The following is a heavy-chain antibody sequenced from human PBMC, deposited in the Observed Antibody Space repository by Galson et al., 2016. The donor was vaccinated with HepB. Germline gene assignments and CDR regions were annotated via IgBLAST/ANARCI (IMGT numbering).Heavy chain of an antibody. V-gene: IGHV4-39*01. Sequence: SETLSLTCAVSTGSISTTSYSWAWIRQPPGKGLEWIGTIYHSGNTDYNSSLKSPITISVHTSKNQFFLNLRSVTAADTAVFYCARVLSAATNLPEEDNRFDPWGQGILVTVSS. J-gene: IGHJ5*02. CDR2: IYHSGNT. CDR1: TGSISTTSYS. CDR3: ARVLSAATNLPEEDNRFDP. D-gene: IGHD6-25*01.